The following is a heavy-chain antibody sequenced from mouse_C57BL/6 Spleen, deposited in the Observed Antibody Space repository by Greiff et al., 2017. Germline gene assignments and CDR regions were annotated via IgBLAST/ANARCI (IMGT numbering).Heavy chain of an antibody. Sequence: VQRVESGPGLVQPSQCLSITCTASGFSFTSYGVHWVRQSPGKGLEWLGVIWSGGSTDYNAAFISSLSISKDKCKSQVFFKMNSLQADDTAIYYCARNLGERRGLYYFDYWGQGTTLTVSA. CDR3: ARNLGERRGLYYFDY. V-gene: IGHV2-2*01. CDR1: GFSFTSYG. CDR2: IWSGGST. D-gene: IGHD2-12*01. J-gene: IGHJ2*01.